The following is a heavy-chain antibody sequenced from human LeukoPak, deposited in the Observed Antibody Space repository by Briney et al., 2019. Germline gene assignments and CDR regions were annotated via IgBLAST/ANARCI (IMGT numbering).Heavy chain of an antibody. J-gene: IGHJ4*02. D-gene: IGHD3-22*01. V-gene: IGHV5-51*01. CDR3: ARGDYYYDSRLII. CDR2: IYPGDSDT. CDR1: GYSFTNYW. Sequence: GESLKISCKGSGYSFTNYWIAWVRQMPGKGLEWMGIIYPGDSDTRYSPSFQGQVTISADKSISTAYLQWSSLKASDTALYYCARGDYYYDSRLIIWGQGTVVTVSS.